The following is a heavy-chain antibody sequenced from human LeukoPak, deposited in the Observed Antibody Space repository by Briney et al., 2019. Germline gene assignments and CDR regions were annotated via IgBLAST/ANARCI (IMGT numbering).Heavy chain of an antibody. CDR1: GGSISSYY. V-gene: IGHV4-59*01. J-gene: IGHJ2*01. D-gene: IGHD3-10*01. CDR2: IYYSGST. CDR3: ASGRGLRRYWYFAL. Sequence: SETLSLTCTVSGGSISSYYWSWIRQPPGKGLEWIGYIYYSGSTNYNPSLKSRVTISVDTSKNQFSLKLSSVTAADTAVYYCASGRGLRRYWYFALWGRGTLVTVSS.